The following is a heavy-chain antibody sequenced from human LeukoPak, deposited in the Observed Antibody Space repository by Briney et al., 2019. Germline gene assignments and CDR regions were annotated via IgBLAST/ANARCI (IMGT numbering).Heavy chain of an antibody. CDR1: GFTFSSYA. Sequence: QPGGSLRLSCAASGFTFSSYAMHWVRQAPGKGLEWVAVISYDGSNKYYADSVKGRFTISRDNSKNTLYLQMNSLRAEDTAVYYCAKDHGGKNYYYYGMDVWGQGTTVTVSS. CDR2: ISYDGSNK. V-gene: IGHV3-30-3*01. D-gene: IGHD4-23*01. J-gene: IGHJ6*02. CDR3: AKDHGGKNYYYYGMDV.